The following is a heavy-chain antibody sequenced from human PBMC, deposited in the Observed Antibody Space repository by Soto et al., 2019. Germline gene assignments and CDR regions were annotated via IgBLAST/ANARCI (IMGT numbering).Heavy chain of an antibody. CDR2: TSSNNGKT. CDR3: AITSVPQSENYFDY. V-gene: IGHV1-18*01. D-gene: IGHD2-2*01. CDR1: GYSFTTYG. Sequence: ASVKVSCKTSGYSFTTYGISWVRQAPGQGLEWMGWTSSNNGKTKYAQKFQGRVTMTTDKSTNTVHMELRSLRSGDTAVYYCAITSVPQSENYFDYWGQGTLVTGSS. J-gene: IGHJ4*02.